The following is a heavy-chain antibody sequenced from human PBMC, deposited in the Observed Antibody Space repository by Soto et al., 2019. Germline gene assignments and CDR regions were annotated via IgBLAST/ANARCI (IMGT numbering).Heavy chain of an antibody. CDR2: IYYSGST. CDR1: GGSISSYY. J-gene: IGHJ5*02. V-gene: IGHV4-59*08. D-gene: IGHD3-9*01. CDR3: ARHNDILSWFDP. Sequence: PSETLSLTCTVSGGSISSYYWSWIRQRPGKGLEWIGYIYYSGSTNYNPSLKSRVTISVDTSKNQFSLKLSSVTAADTAVYYCARHNDILSWFDPWGQGTLVTVSS.